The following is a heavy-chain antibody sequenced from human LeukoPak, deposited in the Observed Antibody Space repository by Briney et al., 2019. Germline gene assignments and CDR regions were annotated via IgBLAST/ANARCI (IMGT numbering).Heavy chain of an antibody. CDR1: GFTVSSNY. D-gene: IGHD2-15*01. V-gene: IGHV3-53*01. CDR3: ARTRTAATFDP. CDR2: IYSGGNT. Sequence: PGGSLRLSCAASGFTVSSNYMSWVCQAPGKGLEWVSVIYSGGNTYYADSVKGRFTISRDNSKNTLYLQMNSLRAEDTAVYYCARTRTAATFDPWGQGTLVTVSS. J-gene: IGHJ5*02.